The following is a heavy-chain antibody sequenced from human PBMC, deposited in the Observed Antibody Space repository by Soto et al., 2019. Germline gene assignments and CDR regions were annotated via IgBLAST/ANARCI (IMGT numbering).Heavy chain of an antibody. D-gene: IGHD6-13*01. J-gene: IGHJ4*02. CDR3: ARARATIAAAAIFDC. CDR1: GGSISTSNW. V-gene: IGHV4-4*02. CDR2: VYPTGST. Sequence: QVQLQESGPGLVKPSGTLSLTCAVSGGSISTSNWWSWVRQPPGKGLEWIGEVYPTGSTNYNPSLESRLTISVDKSKTQFSLKLTAVTAADTAVYYCARARATIAAAAIFDCWGQGTLVTVSS.